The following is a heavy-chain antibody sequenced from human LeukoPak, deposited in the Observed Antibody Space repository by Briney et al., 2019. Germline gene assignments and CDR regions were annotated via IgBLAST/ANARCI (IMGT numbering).Heavy chain of an antibody. D-gene: IGHD6-13*01. V-gene: IGHV4-34*01. CDR1: GGSFSGYY. Sequence: SETLSLTCAVYGGSFSGYYWSWVRQPPGKGLEWIGEINHSGSTNYNPSLKSRVTISVDTSKNQFSLKLSSVTAADTAVYYCARGEAFIAAAGTLYYFDYWGQGTLVTVSS. CDR3: ARGEAFIAAAGTLYYFDY. J-gene: IGHJ4*02. CDR2: INHSGST.